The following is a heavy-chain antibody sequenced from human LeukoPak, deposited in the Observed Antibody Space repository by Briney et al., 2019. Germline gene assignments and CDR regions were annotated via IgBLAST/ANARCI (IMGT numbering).Heavy chain of an antibody. D-gene: IGHD2-15*01. J-gene: IGHJ6*02. CDR1: GDTFNSYA. V-gene: IGHV1-69*13. CDR3: ARAPRYCSGSSCRYGLDV. CDR2: IIPIFESA. Sequence: GASVTVSCKASGDTFNSYAINWVRQAPGQGLEWMGGIIPIFESANHAQKFQGRVTITADESTTTAYMELSSLRSEDTAVYYCARAPRYCSGSSCRYGLDVWGQGTTVTVSS.